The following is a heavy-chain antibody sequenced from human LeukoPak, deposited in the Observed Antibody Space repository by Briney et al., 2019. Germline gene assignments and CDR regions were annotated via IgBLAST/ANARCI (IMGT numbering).Heavy chain of an antibody. CDR3: AADLYYYDSSGYPLDYYYGMDV. D-gene: IGHD3-22*01. Sequence: ASVKVSCKASGFTFTSSAMQWVRQARGQRLEWIGWIVVGSGNTNYAQKFQERVTITRDMSTSIAYMELSSLRSEDTAVYYCAADLYYYDSSGYPLDYYYGMDVWGQGTTVTVSS. CDR2: IVVGSGNT. J-gene: IGHJ6*02. CDR1: GFTFTSSA. V-gene: IGHV1-58*02.